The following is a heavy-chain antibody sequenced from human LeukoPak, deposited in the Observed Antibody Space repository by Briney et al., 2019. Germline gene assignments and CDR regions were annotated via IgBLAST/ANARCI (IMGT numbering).Heavy chain of an antibody. J-gene: IGHJ4*02. CDR2: ISYDGSNK. V-gene: IGHV3-30*18. Sequence: GGSLRLSCAASGFTSSSYGMHWVRQAPGKGLEWVAIISYDGSNKYYADSVKGRFTISRDNSKNTLYLQMNSLRAEDTAVYYCAKPRPRMTMMVVASDYWGQGTLVTVSS. CDR1: GFTSSSYG. D-gene: IGHD3-22*01. CDR3: AKPRPRMTMMVVASDY.